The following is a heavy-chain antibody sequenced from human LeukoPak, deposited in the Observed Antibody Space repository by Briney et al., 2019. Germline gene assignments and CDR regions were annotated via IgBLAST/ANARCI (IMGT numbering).Heavy chain of an antibody. CDR1: GYTFTSYD. CDR2: MNPNSGNT. J-gene: IGHJ5*02. Sequence: ASVKVSCKASGYTFTSYDINWVRQATGQGLEWMGWMNPNSGNTGYAQKFQGRVTITRNTSISTAYMELSSLRSEDTAVYYCARAPPLYDFTFDPWGQGTLVTVSS. CDR3: ARAPPLYDFTFDP. D-gene: IGHD3-3*01. V-gene: IGHV1-8*03.